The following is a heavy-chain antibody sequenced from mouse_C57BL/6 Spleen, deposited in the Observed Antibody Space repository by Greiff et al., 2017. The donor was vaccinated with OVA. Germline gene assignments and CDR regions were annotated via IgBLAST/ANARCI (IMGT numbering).Heavy chain of an antibody. J-gene: IGHJ4*01. V-gene: IGHV1-50*01. Sequence: QVQLQQPGAELVKPGASVKLSFKASGYTFTSYWMQWVKQRPGQGLEWIGEIDPSDSYTNYTQKFKGKDTLTVDTSSSTAYMQLSSLTSEDSAVYYCARDLGYYAMDYWGQGTSVTVSS. CDR2: IDPSDSYT. CDR3: ARDLGYYAMDY. D-gene: IGHD3-1*01. CDR1: GYTFTSYW.